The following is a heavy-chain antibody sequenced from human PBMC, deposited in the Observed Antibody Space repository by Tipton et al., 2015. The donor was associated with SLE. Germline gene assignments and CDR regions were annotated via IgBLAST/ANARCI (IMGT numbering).Heavy chain of an antibody. J-gene: IGHJ6*03. D-gene: IGHD5-12*01. Sequence: TLSLTCTVSGGSVKSTNDYWSWIRQPPGKGLEWIGDLDFSGSTNYNPSLKSRVTISADTSKNQFSLKLSSVTAADTAVYYCARVPEIGYETGDMYVWGKGTTVTVSS. CDR1: GGSVKSTNDY. CDR3: ARVPEIGYETGDMYV. V-gene: IGHV4-61*01. CDR2: LDFSGST.